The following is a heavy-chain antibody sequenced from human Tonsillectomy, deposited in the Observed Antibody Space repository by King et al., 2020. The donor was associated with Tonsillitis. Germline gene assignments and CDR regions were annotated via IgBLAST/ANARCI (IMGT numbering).Heavy chain of an antibody. V-gene: IGHV3-30*18. CDR3: AKDRSEDAFDI. J-gene: IGHJ3*02. CDR1: GFTFSNYG. Sequence: VQLVESGGGVVQPGRSLRLSCAASGFTFSNYGMHWVRQAPGKGLEWVAVISYDGSDKYYADSIKGRFTISRDNSKNTLYLQMNSLRAEDTTVYYCAKDRSEDAFDIWGQGTMVTVSS. CDR2: ISYDGSDK.